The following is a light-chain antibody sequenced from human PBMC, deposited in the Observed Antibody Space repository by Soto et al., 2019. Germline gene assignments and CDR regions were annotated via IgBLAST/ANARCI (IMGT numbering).Light chain of an antibody. J-gene: IGKJ3*01. Sequence: EVALKQYPGTLSLSPGKRATLACRASQSVDANYLAWYQQKRGQAPRLLIYCASSRAIGIPDRVSGNGSGTDCPVTISRLQPEDCSVYDCHQYGNAPLPSGRANKVDIK. CDR3: HQYGNAPLP. CDR1: QSVDANY. V-gene: IGKV3-20*01. CDR2: CAS.